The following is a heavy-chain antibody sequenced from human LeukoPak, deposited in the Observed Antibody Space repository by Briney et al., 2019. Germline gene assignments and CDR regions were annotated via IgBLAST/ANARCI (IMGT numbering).Heavy chain of an antibody. J-gene: IGHJ4*02. CDR1: GYSISSGYY. Sequence: PSETLSLTCTVSGYSISSGYYWGWIRQPPGKGLEWIGSIYHSGSTYYNPSLKSRVTISVDTSKNQFSLKLSSVTAADAAVYYCARDKGYYDYVWGSYRPHYFDYWGQGTLVTVSS. CDR2: IYHSGST. D-gene: IGHD3-16*02. V-gene: IGHV4-38-2*02. CDR3: ARDKGYYDYVWGSYRPHYFDY.